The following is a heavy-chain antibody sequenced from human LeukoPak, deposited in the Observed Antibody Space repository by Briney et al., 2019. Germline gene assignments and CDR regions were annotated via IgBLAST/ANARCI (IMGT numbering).Heavy chain of an antibody. V-gene: IGHV3-21*01. CDR1: GFTFSSYS. CDR3: ARSVGSYYGDL. J-gene: IGHJ5*02. D-gene: IGHD3-22*01. CDR2: ITSSSSFT. Sequence: GGSLRLSCAASGFTFSSYSMNWVRQAPGKGLEWVSSITSSSSFTYYADSLKGRFTISRDNAKNSLYLQMNSLRVEDTAVYYCARSVGSYYGDLWGQGTLVTVSS.